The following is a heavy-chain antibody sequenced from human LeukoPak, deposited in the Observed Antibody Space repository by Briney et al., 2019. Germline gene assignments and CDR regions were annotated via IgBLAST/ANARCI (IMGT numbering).Heavy chain of an antibody. CDR1: GGSISSYY. CDR2: IYHSGST. J-gene: IGHJ4*02. D-gene: IGHD1-26*01. Sequence: SETLSLTCTVSGGSISSYYWSWIRQPPGKGLEWIGYIYHSGSTNYNPSLKSRVTISVDTSKNQFSLKLSSVTAADTAVYYCASYSGSYGTFDYWGQGTLVTVSS. CDR3: ASYSGSYGTFDY. V-gene: IGHV4-59*08.